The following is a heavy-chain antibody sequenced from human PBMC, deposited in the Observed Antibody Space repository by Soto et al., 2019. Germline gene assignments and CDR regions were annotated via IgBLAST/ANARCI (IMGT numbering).Heavy chain of an antibody. J-gene: IGHJ4*02. CDR1: GGSFSGYY. CDR2: INHSGST. D-gene: IGHD1-26*01. Sequence: SETLSLTCAVYGGSFSGYYWSWIRQPPGKGLEWIGEINHSGSTNYNPSLKSRVTISVDRSKNQFSLKLSSVTAADTAVYYCARSAGGSYPQYDYWGQGTLVTVSS. CDR3: ARSAGGSYPQYDY. V-gene: IGHV4-34*01.